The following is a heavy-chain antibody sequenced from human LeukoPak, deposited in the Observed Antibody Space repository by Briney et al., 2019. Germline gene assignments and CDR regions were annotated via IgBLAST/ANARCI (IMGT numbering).Heavy chain of an antibody. CDR2: IASGGTTK. J-gene: IGHJ4*02. CDR3: TLLAVASDFAY. V-gene: IGHV3-48*03. CDR1: RFTSSVND. D-gene: IGHD6-19*01. Sequence: GSLRLSCAVSRFTSSVNDMKWVRQGPGKGREWGSNIASGGTTKYYADSVKGRFSISRDNAKSSLYLQMNSLRVEDTAVYYCTLLAVASDFAYWGQGALVTVSS.